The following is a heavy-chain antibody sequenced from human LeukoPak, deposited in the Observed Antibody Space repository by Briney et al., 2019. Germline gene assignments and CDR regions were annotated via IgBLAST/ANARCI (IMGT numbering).Heavy chain of an antibody. CDR1: GGSISSSSYY. CDR2: KYSSGST. CDR3: ARAFSGSYAFDY. D-gene: IGHD1-26*01. Sequence: SETLSLTCTVSGGSISSSSYYWGWIRQPAGQGLEWIGRKYSSGSTNYNPSLKSRVTISVDTSRNQFSLELSSVTAADTAVYYCARAFSGSYAFDYWGQGILVTVSS. V-gene: IGHV4-61*02. J-gene: IGHJ4*02.